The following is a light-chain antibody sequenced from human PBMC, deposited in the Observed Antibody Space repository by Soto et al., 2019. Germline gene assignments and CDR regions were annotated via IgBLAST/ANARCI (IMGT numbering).Light chain of an antibody. CDR2: KAS. J-gene: IGKJ1*01. CDR3: QQYERYST. V-gene: IGKV1-5*03. CDR1: QSIYTC. Sequence: DYQLTQSPSTLSASVGDRVTITCRARQSIYTCFAWYQQEPGIAPKLLIHKASTLESGVPSRFSGSGFGTEFTLTISGLQPEDSATSYCQQYERYSTFGQGTKVEIK.